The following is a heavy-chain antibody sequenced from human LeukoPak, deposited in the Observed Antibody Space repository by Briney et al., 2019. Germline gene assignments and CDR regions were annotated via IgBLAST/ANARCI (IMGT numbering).Heavy chain of an antibody. CDR1: GYTFSIHA. CDR2: INGGNGNT. Sequence: ASVNVSCNASGYTFSIHAMHWVCQAPGQRLEWMGWINGGNGNTKYSQKFQGRVTITRDTFATIVYMELSSLRSEDTAVYYCTRVAGVGATVLDYWGQGTLVTVSS. CDR3: TRVAGVGATVLDY. J-gene: IGHJ4*02. V-gene: IGHV1-3*01. D-gene: IGHD1-26*01.